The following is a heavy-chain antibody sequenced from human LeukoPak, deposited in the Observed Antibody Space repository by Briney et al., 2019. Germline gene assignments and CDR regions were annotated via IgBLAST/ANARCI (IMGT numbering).Heavy chain of an antibody. J-gene: IGHJ6*03. Sequence: SETLSLTCAVYGGSFSGYYWSWIRQPPGKGLEWIGEINHSGSTNYNPSLKSRVTISVDTSKNQFSLKLSSVTAADTAVYYCAREGIAAAGGNYYYYMDVWGKGTTVTASS. V-gene: IGHV4-34*01. CDR1: GGSFSGYY. D-gene: IGHD6-13*01. CDR3: AREGIAAAGGNYYYYMDV. CDR2: INHSGST.